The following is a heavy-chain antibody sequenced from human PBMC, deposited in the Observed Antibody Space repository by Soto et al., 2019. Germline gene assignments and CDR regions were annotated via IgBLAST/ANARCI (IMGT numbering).Heavy chain of an antibody. D-gene: IGHD4-17*01. J-gene: IGHJ4*02. CDR1: GGSVTNSSYY. CDR2: VYYRGRS. Sequence: SETLSLTCTVSGGSVTNSSYYWGWIRQSPGKGLEWIGSVYYRGRSYSKSSVKSRVTISVDTSKNRFSLSLNSVAASDTAVYFCVSQRTTVPTQAYFDYWGPGALVTVSS. CDR3: VSQRTTVPTQAYFDY. V-gene: IGHV4-39*01.